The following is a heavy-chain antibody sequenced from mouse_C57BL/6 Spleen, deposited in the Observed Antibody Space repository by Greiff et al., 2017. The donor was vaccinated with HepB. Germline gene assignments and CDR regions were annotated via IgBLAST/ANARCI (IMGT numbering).Heavy chain of an antibody. D-gene: IGHD2-4*01. CDR1: GFTFSDYG. V-gene: IGHV5-17*01. CDR2: ISSGSSTT. J-gene: IGHJ3*01. Sequence: DVMLVESGGGLVKPGGSLKLSCAASGFTFSDYGMHWVRQAPEKGLEWVAYISSGSSTTYYADTVKGRFTISRDNAKNTLFLQMTSLRSEDTAMYYCARGDDYDRAWFAYWGQGTLVTVSA. CDR3: ARGDDYDRAWFAY.